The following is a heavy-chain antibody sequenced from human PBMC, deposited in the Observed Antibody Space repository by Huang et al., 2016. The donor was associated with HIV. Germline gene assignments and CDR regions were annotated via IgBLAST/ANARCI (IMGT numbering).Heavy chain of an antibody. D-gene: IGHD1-26*01. CDR1: GFTFNDDA. CDR3: AKDEGEGNGMDV. CDR2: ISWNSGSI. V-gene: IGHV3-9*01. J-gene: IGHJ6*02. Sequence: EVQLVESGGGLVQPGRSPSLSCAASGFTFNDDAMHGGREAPGKGLEWVSGISWNSGSIGYADSVKGRFTISRDNAKNSLYLQMNSLRAEDTALYYCAKDEGEGNGMDVWGQGTTVTVSS.